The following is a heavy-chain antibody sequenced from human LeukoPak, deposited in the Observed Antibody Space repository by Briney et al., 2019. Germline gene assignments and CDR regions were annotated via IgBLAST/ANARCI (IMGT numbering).Heavy chain of an antibody. CDR1: GYTFTSYG. CDR2: ISAYNGNT. D-gene: IGHD3-22*01. J-gene: IGHJ4*02. CDR3: ARDLQIYDSSGYYHY. V-gene: IGHV1-18*01. Sequence: ASVKVSCKASGYTFTSYGISWVRQAPGQGLEWMGWISAYNGNTNYAQKLQGRVTMTTDTSTSTAYMELRSLRSDDTAVYYCARDLQIYDSSGYYHYWGRGTLVTVSS.